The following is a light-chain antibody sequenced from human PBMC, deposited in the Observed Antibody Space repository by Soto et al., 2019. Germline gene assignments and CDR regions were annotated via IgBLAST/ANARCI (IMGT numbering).Light chain of an antibody. V-gene: IGKV3-15*01. CDR3: QQYNNWPPWT. Sequence: EIVMTQSPATLSVSPGERATLSCRASQSVSSNLAWYQQKPGQAPSLLIYGASTRATGIPARFSGSRSGTEFTLTISSLQSEYFAVYYCQQYNNWPPWTFGQGTNLEIK. J-gene: IGKJ2*02. CDR2: GAS. CDR1: QSVSSN.